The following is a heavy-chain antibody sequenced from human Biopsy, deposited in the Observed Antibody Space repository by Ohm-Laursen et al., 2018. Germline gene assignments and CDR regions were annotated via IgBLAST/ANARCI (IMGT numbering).Heavy chain of an antibody. V-gene: IGHV1-69*04. CDR1: GGTSSNFA. Sequence: ESSVKVSCKASGGTSSNFAINWVRQAPGQGLECMGRIIPLIGLTNYAQKFQGRVTITADKFTNTVYMELSSLRSDDTAVYFCARDCNGDNCGVDFWGQGTLVTVS. CDR3: ARDCNGDNCGVDF. D-gene: IGHD2-15*01. CDR2: IIPLIGLT. J-gene: IGHJ4*02.